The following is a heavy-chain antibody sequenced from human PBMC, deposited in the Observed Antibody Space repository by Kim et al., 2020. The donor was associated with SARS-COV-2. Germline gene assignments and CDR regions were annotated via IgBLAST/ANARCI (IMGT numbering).Heavy chain of an antibody. D-gene: IGHD3-22*01. Sequence: GGSLRLSCAASGFTFRSYEMNWVRQAPGKGLEWVSYIRGSGSSKYYADSVKGRFTISRDNAKDSLYLQMNGLRAEDTAVYYCAREVVVTTDAFEICGHGRMVTVSS. V-gene: IGHV3-48*03. J-gene: IGHJ3*02. CDR2: IRGSGSSK. CDR3: AREVVVTTDAFEI. CDR1: GFTFRSYE.